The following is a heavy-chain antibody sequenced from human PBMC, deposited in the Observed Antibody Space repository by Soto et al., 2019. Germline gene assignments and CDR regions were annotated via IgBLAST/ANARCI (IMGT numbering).Heavy chain of an antibody. J-gene: IGHJ3*02. D-gene: IGHD4-4*01. CDR3: TTLRDYSNPPLAFDI. CDR2: IKSKTDGGTT. Sequence: PGGSLRLSCAASGFTFSNSWMSWVRQAPGKGLEWVGRIKSKTDGGTTDYAAPVKGRFTISRDDSKNTLYLQMNSRKTEDTAVYYCTTLRDYSNPPLAFDIWGQGTMVTVSS. CDR1: GFTFSNSW. V-gene: IGHV3-15*01.